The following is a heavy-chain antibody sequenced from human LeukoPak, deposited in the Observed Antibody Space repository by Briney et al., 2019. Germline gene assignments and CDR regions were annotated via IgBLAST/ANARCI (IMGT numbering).Heavy chain of an antibody. J-gene: IGHJ4*02. D-gene: IGHD3-16*01. CDR1: GFTFSSYA. Sequence: PGGSLRLSCAASGFTFSSYAMSWVRQAPGKGLEWVSAISGSGGSTYYADSVKGRFTISRDNSKNTLYLQMNSLRAEDTAAYYCAKDNFRGISPQDYWGQGTLVTVSS. CDR2: ISGSGGST. CDR3: AKDNFRGISPQDY. V-gene: IGHV3-23*01.